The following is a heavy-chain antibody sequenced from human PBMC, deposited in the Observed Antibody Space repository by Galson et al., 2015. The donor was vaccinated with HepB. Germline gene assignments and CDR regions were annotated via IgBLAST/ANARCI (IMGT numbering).Heavy chain of an antibody. V-gene: IGHV1-18*01. CDR3: ARRGYFGSGALGYYYYGMDV. Sequence: SVKVSCKASGYIFSTYEITWVRQAPGQGLEWMGWIGAHNGDTKYAQKFQGRFTLTTDTSASTVYRELNNLRPDDTAVYYCARRGYFGSGALGYYYYGMDVWGQGTTVTVSS. CDR1: GYIFSTYE. D-gene: IGHD3-10*01. J-gene: IGHJ6*02. CDR2: IGAHNGDT.